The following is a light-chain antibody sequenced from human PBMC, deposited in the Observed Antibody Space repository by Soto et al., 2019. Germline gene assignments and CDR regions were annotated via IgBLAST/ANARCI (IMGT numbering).Light chain of an antibody. V-gene: IGKV3-11*01. Sequence: EILLTQSPATLSLSPGERATLSCRTSQSVSSYLAWYQQKPGQATRVLIYGASNRATGIPARFSGSGSGTDFTLTINSLEPEDFAVYYCQQRSNWPSITFGQGTRLEIK. CDR2: GAS. J-gene: IGKJ5*01. CDR1: QSVSSY. CDR3: QQRSNWPSIT.